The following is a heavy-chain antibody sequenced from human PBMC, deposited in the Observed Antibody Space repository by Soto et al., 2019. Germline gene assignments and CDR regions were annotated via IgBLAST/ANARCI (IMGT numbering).Heavy chain of an antibody. V-gene: IGHV3-23*01. CDR2: IGGSGGRT. J-gene: IGHJ4*02. D-gene: IGHD3-3*01. Sequence: EVQLLESGGGLVQPGGSLRLSCAASGLTFSSYAMSWVRQGPGKGLEWVSGIGGSGGRTFYADSVKGRFTISRDNSKNKLYLQMDGLRGEDTAVYYCAIDGVGFTDLGRYFDYWGQGTLVTVSS. CDR3: AIDGVGFTDLGRYFDY. CDR1: GLTFSSYA.